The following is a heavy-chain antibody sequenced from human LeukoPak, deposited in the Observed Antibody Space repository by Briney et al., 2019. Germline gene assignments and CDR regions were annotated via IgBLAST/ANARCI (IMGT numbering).Heavy chain of an antibody. CDR1: GGTFSSYT. Sequence: SVKVSCKASGGTFSSYTISWVRQAPGQGLEWMGRIIPILGIANYAQKFQGRVTITADKPTSTAYMELSSLRSEDTAVYYCARSPSVGQFDPWGQGTLVTVSS. CDR2: IIPILGIA. V-gene: IGHV1-69*02. J-gene: IGHJ5*02. CDR3: ARSPSVGQFDP.